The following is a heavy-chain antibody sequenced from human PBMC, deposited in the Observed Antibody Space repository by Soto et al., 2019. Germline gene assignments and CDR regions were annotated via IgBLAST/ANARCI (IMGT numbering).Heavy chain of an antibody. CDR1: GGSINSVGHY. CDR2: IFYSGST. CDR3: ARDKSRRWYRRPDAFNI. D-gene: IGHD1-26*01. V-gene: IGHV4-31*03. J-gene: IGHJ3*02. Sequence: QVQLQESGPGLVKSSETLSLTCSVSGGSINSVGHYWTWIRQHPGKGLEWIGYIFYSGSTYYNPSLKGRVTPSADPSTNRCPLNLTSVTAANTAVYYCARDKSRRWYRRPDAFNIWGQGTMVTVSS.